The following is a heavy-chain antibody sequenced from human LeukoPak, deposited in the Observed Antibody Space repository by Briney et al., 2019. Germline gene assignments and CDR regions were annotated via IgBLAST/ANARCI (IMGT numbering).Heavy chain of an antibody. V-gene: IGHV4-39*02. CDR2: IFRTGST. J-gene: IGHJ5*01. D-gene: IGHD3-10*01. CDR1: GGSIDSSSYY. CDR3: ARRVGFYGSGSLNYFDP. Sequence: SETLSLTCAASGGSIDSSSYYWGWIRQPPGKGLEWIGSIFRTGSTYYSASLKSRVSISVDTSKNHIALELTSVTASDTAVYFCARRVGFYGSGSLNYFDPWGQGILVSVS.